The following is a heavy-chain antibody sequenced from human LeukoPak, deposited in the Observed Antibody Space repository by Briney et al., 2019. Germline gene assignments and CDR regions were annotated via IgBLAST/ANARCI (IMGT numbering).Heavy chain of an antibody. V-gene: IGHV4-4*07. Sequence: SDTLSLTCTVSGGSISSYYWSWIRQPAGKGLEWIGRIYTSGSTNYNPSLKSRVTISVDKSKNQFSLTLSSVTAADTVVYYCARAPSKAHCSSTSCYLSYAFDIWGQGTMVTVSS. D-gene: IGHD2-2*01. CDR3: ARAPSKAHCSSTSCYLSYAFDI. CDR2: IYTSGST. J-gene: IGHJ3*02. CDR1: GGSISSYY.